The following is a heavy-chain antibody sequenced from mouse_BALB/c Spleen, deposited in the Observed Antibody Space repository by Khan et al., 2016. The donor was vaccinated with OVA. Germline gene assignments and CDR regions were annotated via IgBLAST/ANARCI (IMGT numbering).Heavy chain of an antibody. V-gene: IGHV2-2*02. J-gene: IGHJ3*01. D-gene: IGHD2-4*01. Sequence: QVRLQQSGPGLVQPSQSLSITCTVSGFSLTSYGVHWVRQSPGKGLEWLGVIWSGGSTDYSAAFISRLSITKDNSKSQVFFKMNSLQANDTAMYYGARNYDYDEGLAYWGQGTLVTVSA. CDR2: IWSGGST. CDR3: ARNYDYDEGLAY. CDR1: GFSLTSYG.